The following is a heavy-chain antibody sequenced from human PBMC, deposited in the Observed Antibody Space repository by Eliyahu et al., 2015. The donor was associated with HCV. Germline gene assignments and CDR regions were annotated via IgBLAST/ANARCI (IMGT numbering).Heavy chain of an antibody. D-gene: IGHD3-16*01. CDR3: ARDHGGVHPDPLDY. J-gene: IGHJ4*02. Sequence: QVQLVESGGGVVQPGRSXRXSCXAXGFPFRSXGMXWVXQAPGKGVEWVAVIWYDGSNKYYADSVKGRFTISRDNSKNTLYLQMNSLRAEDTAVYYCARDHGGVHPDPLDYWGQGTLVTVSS. CDR1: GFPFRSXG. V-gene: IGHV3-33*01. CDR2: IWYDGSNK.